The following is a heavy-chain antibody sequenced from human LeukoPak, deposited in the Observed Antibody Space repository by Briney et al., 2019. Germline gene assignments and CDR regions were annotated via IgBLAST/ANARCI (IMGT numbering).Heavy chain of an antibody. J-gene: IGHJ4*02. V-gene: IGHV1-24*01. CDR3: ATDRRFGEFYPLDY. Sequence: ASVKVSCKVSGYTLTELSMHWVRQAPGKGLEWMGGFDLEDGETIYAQKFQGRVTMTEDTSTDTAYMELSSLRSEDTAVYYCATDRRFGEFYPLDYWGQGTLVTVSS. CDR1: GYTLTELS. D-gene: IGHD3-10*01. CDR2: FDLEDGET.